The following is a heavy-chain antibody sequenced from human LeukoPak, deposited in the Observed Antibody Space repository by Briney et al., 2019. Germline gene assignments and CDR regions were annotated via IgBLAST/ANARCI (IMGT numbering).Heavy chain of an antibody. CDR3: ARDLKGPVNVVFHM. CDR1: GFTFKTYW. D-gene: IGHD3-10*02. V-gene: IGHV3-74*01. Sequence: GGSLRLSCAASGFTFKTYWMHWVRQAPGKGLVWVSHSNSDGSSTSYADSVRGRFTISRDNAKNTLYLQMNSLRAEDTAVYYCARDLKGPVNVVFHMWGHGNTVTVSS. J-gene: IGHJ3*02. CDR2: SNSDGSST.